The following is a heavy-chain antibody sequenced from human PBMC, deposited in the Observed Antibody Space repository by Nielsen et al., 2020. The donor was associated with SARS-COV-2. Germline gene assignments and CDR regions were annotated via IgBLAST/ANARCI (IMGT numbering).Heavy chain of an antibody. CDR2: IWYDGSNK. V-gene: IGHV3-33*08. CDR3: ASELVPGYYGMDV. Sequence: GESLKISCAASGFNFSGHSMSWVRQAPGKGLEWVAVIWYDGSNKYYADSVKGRFTISRDNSKNTLYLQMNSLRAEDTAVYYCASELVPGYYGMDVWGQGTTVTVSS. CDR1: GFNFSGHS. D-gene: IGHD6-13*01. J-gene: IGHJ6*02.